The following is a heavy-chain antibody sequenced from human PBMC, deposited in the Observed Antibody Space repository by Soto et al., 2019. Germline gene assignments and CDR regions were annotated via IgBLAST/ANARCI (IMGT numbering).Heavy chain of an antibody. D-gene: IGHD3-16*01. J-gene: IGHJ3*02. CDR2: ISGSGVLT. V-gene: IGHV3-23*01. CDR3: AKGGYYSVFDI. CDR1: GFPFSSYA. Sequence: GSLGLSCVASGFPFSSYAMSGVRQTPGQGLEWVSGISGSGVLTYYADSVKGRFTISRDNSNNTLSLQVHSLRVEDTAVYFCAKGGYYSVFDIWGQGTMVTVSS.